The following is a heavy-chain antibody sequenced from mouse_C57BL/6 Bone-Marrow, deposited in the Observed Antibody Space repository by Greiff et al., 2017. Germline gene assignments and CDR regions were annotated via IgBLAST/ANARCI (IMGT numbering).Heavy chain of an antibody. CDR1: GYAFTNYL. CDR2: INPGSGGT. D-gene: IGHD1-1*01. V-gene: IGHV1-54*01. Sequence: VQLQQSGAELVRPGTSVKVSCKASGYAFTNYLIAWVKQRPGQGLEWIGVINPGSGGTNYNEKFQGKATLTADQSSSTAYMQLSSLTSEDSAVYFCARWGGSSPFDYWGQGTTLTVSS. J-gene: IGHJ2*01. CDR3: ARWGGSSPFDY.